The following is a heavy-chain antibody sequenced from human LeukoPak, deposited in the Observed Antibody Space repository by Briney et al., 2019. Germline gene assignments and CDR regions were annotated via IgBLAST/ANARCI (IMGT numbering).Heavy chain of an antibody. CDR2: IGTAGDT. V-gene: IGHV3-13*01. J-gene: IGHJ6*03. CDR1: GFIFSSYD. Sequence: GGSLRLSCAASGFIFSSYDMHWVRQATGKGLEWVSAIGTAGDTYYPGSVKGRFTISRENAKNSLYLQMNSLRAGDTAVYYCARAISGYSSGWLGYYYYMDVWGKGTTVTISS. CDR3: ARAISGYSSGWLGYYYYMDV. D-gene: IGHD6-19*01.